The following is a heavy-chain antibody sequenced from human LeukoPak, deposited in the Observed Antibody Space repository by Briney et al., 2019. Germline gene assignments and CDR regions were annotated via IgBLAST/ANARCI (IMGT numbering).Heavy chain of an antibody. Sequence: SETLSLTCAVYGESFSGYYWTWIRQPPGKGLEWIADVNPSGSTNYNPSLKGRVIISVDTSKNQFSLKLSSVTVADTAMYYCAREVRNMVRGVHDAFDIWGQGTMVTVSS. J-gene: IGHJ3*02. D-gene: IGHD3-10*01. V-gene: IGHV4-34*01. CDR3: AREVRNMVRGVHDAFDI. CDR1: GESFSGYY. CDR2: VNPSGST.